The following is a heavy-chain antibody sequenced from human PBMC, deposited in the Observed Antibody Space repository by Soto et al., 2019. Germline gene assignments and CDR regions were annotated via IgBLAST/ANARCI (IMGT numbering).Heavy chain of an antibody. D-gene: IGHD2-21*02. Sequence: EVQLVESGGGLVQPGGSLRLSCAVSGFTFSSYSMNWVRQAPGKGLEWVSYISSSNSTIKYADSVKGRFTISRDNAKNSLYLQMNSLRAQDTAVYYCAREVVVTAMRAVFFYYGIDVWGQGTTVNVSS. CDR3: AREVVVTAMRAVFFYYGIDV. J-gene: IGHJ6*02. CDR1: GFTFSSYS. V-gene: IGHV3-48*01. CDR2: ISSSNSTI.